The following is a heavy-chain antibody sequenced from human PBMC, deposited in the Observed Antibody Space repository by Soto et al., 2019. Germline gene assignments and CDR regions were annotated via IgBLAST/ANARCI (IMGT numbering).Heavy chain of an antibody. CDR3: ATRRYFDWLLPFAY. D-gene: IGHD3-9*01. V-gene: IGHV3-21*01. CDR2: ISSSSSYI. Sequence: EVQLVESGGGLVKPGGSLRLSCAASGFTFSSYSMNWVRQAPGKGLEWVSSISSSSSYIYYADSVKGRFTISRDNAKNSLYLQMNSLRAEDTAVYYCATRRYFDWLLPFAYWGQGTLVTVSS. J-gene: IGHJ4*02. CDR1: GFTFSSYS.